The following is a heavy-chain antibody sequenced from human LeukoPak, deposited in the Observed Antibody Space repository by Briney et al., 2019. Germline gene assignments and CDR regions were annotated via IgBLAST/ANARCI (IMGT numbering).Heavy chain of an antibody. CDR3: ARDLRSGEGFGELSVDY. CDR2: INPNSGGT. V-gene: IGHV1-2*02. CDR1: GYTFTGCY. Sequence: ASVTVSCKASGYTFTGCYMHWVRQAPGQGLEWMGWINPNSGGTNYAQKFQGRVTMTRDTSISTAYMELSRLRSDDTAVYYCARDLRSGEGFGELSVDYWGQGTLVTVSS. J-gene: IGHJ4*02. D-gene: IGHD3-10*01.